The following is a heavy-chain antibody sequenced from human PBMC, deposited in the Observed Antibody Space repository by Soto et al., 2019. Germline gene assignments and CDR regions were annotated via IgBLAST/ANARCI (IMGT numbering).Heavy chain of an antibody. CDR2: IYYSGGT. J-gene: IGHJ3*02. Sequence: QLQLQESGPGLVKPSETLSLTCTVSGGSISSSNYYWGWIRQPPGKGLEGIGSIYYSGGTAYNSSLKSRVTMSVDTSKNQLSLRLSSVTAADTAVYYCASPTLGAFDIWGQGTMVTVSS. CDR3: ASPTLGAFDI. V-gene: IGHV4-39*01. CDR1: GGSISSSNYY. D-gene: IGHD3-16*01.